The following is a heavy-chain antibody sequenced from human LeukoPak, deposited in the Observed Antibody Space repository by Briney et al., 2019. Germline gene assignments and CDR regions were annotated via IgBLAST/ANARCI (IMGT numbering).Heavy chain of an antibody. D-gene: IGHD3-22*01. Sequence: GASVKVSCMASGGTFSSYAICWVRQAPGQGLEWMGGIIPIFGTANYAQKFQGRVTITADESTSTAYMELSSLRSEDTAVYYCARVSADSGYYSPFDYWGQGTLVTVSS. CDR1: GGTFSSYA. CDR3: ARVSADSGYYSPFDY. J-gene: IGHJ4*02. CDR2: IIPIFGTA. V-gene: IGHV1-69*13.